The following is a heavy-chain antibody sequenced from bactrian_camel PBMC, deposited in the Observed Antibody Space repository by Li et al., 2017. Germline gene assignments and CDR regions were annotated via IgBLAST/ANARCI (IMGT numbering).Heavy chain of an antibody. J-gene: IGHJ4*01. V-gene: IGHV3-2*01. D-gene: IGHD5*01. CDR2: IYFDGSNT. Sequence: VQLVESGGGLVQPGGALRLSCVASGFFSRYYMAWVRQAPGKGLEWVSSIYFDGSNTYYAVSVKGRFTISRDVAKSTAYLQLNSLKTEDTAMYYCAGFRERARPGQGTQVTVS. CDR1: GFFSRYY.